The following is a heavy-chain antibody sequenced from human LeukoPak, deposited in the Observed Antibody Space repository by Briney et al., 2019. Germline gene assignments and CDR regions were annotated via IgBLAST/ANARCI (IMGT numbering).Heavy chain of an antibody. Sequence: SETLSLTCTVSGGSISSSSCYWGWIRQPPGKGLEWIGSIYYSGSTYYNPSLKSRVTISVDTSKSQFSLKLSSVTAADTAVYYCARRFSHYYDSSGYTYYFDYWGQGTLVTVSS. D-gene: IGHD3-22*01. CDR1: GGSISSSSCY. CDR2: IYYSGST. CDR3: ARRFSHYYDSSGYTYYFDY. V-gene: IGHV4-39*01. J-gene: IGHJ4*02.